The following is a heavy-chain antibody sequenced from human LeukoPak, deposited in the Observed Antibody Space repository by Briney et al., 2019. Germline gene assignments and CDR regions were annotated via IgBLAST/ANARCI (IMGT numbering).Heavy chain of an antibody. CDR2: IYYSGST. J-gene: IGHJ2*01. Sequence: SETLSLTCTVSGGSISSSSYYWGWIRQPPGKGLEWIGSIYYSGSTYYNPSLKSRVTISVDTSKNQFSLKLSSVTAADTAVYYCAANYDFWSGYYIYWYFDLWGRGTLVTVSS. V-gene: IGHV4-39*01. CDR3: AANYDFWSGYYIYWYFDL. CDR1: GGSISSSSYY. D-gene: IGHD3-3*01.